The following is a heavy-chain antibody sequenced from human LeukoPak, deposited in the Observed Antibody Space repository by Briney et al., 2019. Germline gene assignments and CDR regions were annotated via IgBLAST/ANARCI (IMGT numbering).Heavy chain of an antibody. CDR2: VHYSGTA. CDR1: DGSITNYD. Sequence: SETLSLTCTVSDGSITNYDWSWVRQPPGKGLEFIGHVHYSGTANYNPSLRSRVTISIDTSKKHFFLKLKSVTAADTAVYYCARGFGAPPYSATRGYYMDVWGKGTTVTVSS. CDR3: ARGFGAPPYSATRGYYMDV. V-gene: IGHV4-59*01. J-gene: IGHJ6*03. D-gene: IGHD1-26*01.